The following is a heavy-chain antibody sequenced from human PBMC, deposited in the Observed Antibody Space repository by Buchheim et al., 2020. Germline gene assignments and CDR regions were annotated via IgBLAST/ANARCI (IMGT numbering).Heavy chain of an antibody. D-gene: IGHD2-21*01. Sequence: QVQLVESGGGVVQPGRSLRLSCAASGFTFSSYAMHWVRQAPGKGLEWVAVISYDGSNKYYADSVKGRFTISRDNSKNTLYLQINSLRSEDTAVYYCARCGGTFFYYYGMDVWGQGTT. CDR3: ARCGGTFFYYYGMDV. CDR1: GFTFSSYA. V-gene: IGHV3-30-3*01. CDR2: ISYDGSNK. J-gene: IGHJ6*02.